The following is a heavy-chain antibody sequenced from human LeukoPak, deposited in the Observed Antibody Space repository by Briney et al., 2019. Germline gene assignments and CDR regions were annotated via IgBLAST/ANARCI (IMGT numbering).Heavy chain of an antibody. D-gene: IGHD3-22*01. V-gene: IGHV3-21*04. CDR1: GFTFSTYS. CDR2: ISGSSIFI. CDR3: SVMHRYYDGSGYWVQ. J-gene: IGHJ4*02. Sequence: GGSLRLPCAASGFTFSTYSMNWVRQAPGKGLEWVSSISGSSIFIYYADSVKGRFTISRDNPRNMLYMEMNSLRAEDTAVYYCSVMHRYYDGSGYWVQWGQGTLVTVSS.